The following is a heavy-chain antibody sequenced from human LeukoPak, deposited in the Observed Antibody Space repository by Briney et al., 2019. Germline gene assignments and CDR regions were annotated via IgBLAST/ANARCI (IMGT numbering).Heavy chain of an antibody. CDR3: ASCYYDSSGYYLFDY. J-gene: IGHJ4*02. D-gene: IGHD3-22*01. Sequence: SVKVSCKASAATFSSYTISWERQAPGQGLEWMGRIIPILAIATYAQKFQGRVTITADKSTSTAYMELSSLRSEDTAVYYCASCYYDSSGYYLFDYWGQGTLVTVSS. CDR2: IIPILAIA. CDR1: AATFSSYT. V-gene: IGHV1-69*02.